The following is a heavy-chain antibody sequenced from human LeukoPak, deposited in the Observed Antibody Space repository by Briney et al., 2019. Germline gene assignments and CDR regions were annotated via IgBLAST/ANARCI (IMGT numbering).Heavy chain of an antibody. D-gene: IGHD6-13*01. CDR1: GGSISSYY. CDR3: ARAGSSWSFDY. CDR2: IYYSGST. J-gene: IGHJ4*02. Sequence: PSETLPLTCTVSGGSISSYYWSWIRQPPGKGLEWIGYIYYSGSTNYNPSLKSRVTISVDTSKNQLSLKLTSVTAADTAVYYCARAGSSWSFDYWGQETLVTVSS. V-gene: IGHV4-59*01.